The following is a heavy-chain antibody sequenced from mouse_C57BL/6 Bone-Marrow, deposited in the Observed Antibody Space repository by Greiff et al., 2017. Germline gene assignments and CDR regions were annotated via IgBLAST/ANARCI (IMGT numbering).Heavy chain of an antibody. J-gene: IGHJ1*01. CDR3: ARVGGSSGSWFEY. CDR1: GYTFTSYW. V-gene: IGHV1-5*01. CDR2: IYPGNSDT. D-gene: IGHD1-1*01. Sequence: EVQLQESGTVLARPGASVKMSCKTSGYTFTSYWMHWVKQRPGQGLEWIGAIYPGNSDTSYNQKFKGKATLTAATSASTAYIPLSSLTNEDSAVYYWARVGGSSGSWFEYGGEGTTVTVSA.